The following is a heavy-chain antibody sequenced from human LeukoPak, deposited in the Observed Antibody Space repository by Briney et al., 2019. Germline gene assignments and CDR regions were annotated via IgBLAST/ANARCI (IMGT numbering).Heavy chain of an antibody. CDR1: GFTFSIYG. J-gene: IGHJ4*02. CDR2: IRCDGSNI. Sequence: PGGSLRLSCAASGFTFSIYGMHWVRQAPGKGLEWVAFIRCDGSNIYYADSVKGRFTISRDNSKNTLYLQMNSQRAEDTAVYYCAKRAVIWKQLCGRRYFDYWGRGTQLSV. V-gene: IGHV3-30*02. D-gene: IGHD6-6*01. CDR3: AKRAVIWKQLCGRRYFDY.